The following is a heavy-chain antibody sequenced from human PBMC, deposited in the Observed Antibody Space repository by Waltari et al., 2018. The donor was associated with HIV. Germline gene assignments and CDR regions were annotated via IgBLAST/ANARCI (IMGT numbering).Heavy chain of an antibody. CDR1: GFSVNYIL. D-gene: IGHD3-22*01. Sequence: EGRLLEFGGGMVQPGGSLGVSCAGSGFSVNYILMLWIAQAPGRGLGWVSIIYAGGRTYYADSVKGRFSISRDNAKNTVYLQMSSLRVEDSAVYYCARVGQGDKTGYYYPYYFDYWGQGTLVAVSS. CDR3: ARVGQGDKTGYYYPYYFDY. J-gene: IGHJ4*02. V-gene: IGHV3-66*02. CDR2: IYAGGRT.